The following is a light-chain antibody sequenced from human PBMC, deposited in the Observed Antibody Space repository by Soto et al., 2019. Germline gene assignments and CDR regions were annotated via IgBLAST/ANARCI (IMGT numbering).Light chain of an antibody. Sequence: DIQMTHSPSSLSASVWDRVTITCRASQSIVTYLNWYLQKPGKAPKLLIYAESKLQSGVPSRFSGSGSGTDFTLTISSLQPEDFATYFCQQSYSTPPWTFGQGTKVDIK. V-gene: IGKV1-39*01. CDR3: QQSYSTPPWT. J-gene: IGKJ1*01. CDR1: QSIVTY. CDR2: AES.